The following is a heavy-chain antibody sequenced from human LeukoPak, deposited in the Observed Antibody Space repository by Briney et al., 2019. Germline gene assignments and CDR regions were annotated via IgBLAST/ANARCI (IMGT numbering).Heavy chain of an antibody. D-gene: IGHD2-2*01. Sequence: SETLSLTCAVSGYSISSGYYWGWIRQPPGKGLEWIGSIYHSGSTYYNPSLKSRVTISVDTSKNQFSLKLSSVTAADTAVYYCARHLGYCSSTSCYNPKFDYWGQGTLVTVSS. J-gene: IGHJ4*02. V-gene: IGHV4-38-2*01. CDR2: IYHSGST. CDR1: GYSISSGYY. CDR3: ARHLGYCSSTSCYNPKFDY.